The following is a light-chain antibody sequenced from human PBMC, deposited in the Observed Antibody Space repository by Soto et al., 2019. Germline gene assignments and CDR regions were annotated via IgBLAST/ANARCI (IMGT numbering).Light chain of an antibody. Sequence: QSVLTQPPSVSAAPGQKVTISCSGSSSNIGNNYVSWYQQLPGTAPKLLIYETNKRPSGIPDRFSGSKSGTSATLGITGLQTGDEADYYCGTWDTSLSVYVVFGGGTQLTVL. CDR1: SSNIGNNY. CDR3: GTWDTSLSVYVV. J-gene: IGLJ2*01. CDR2: ETN. V-gene: IGLV1-51*02.